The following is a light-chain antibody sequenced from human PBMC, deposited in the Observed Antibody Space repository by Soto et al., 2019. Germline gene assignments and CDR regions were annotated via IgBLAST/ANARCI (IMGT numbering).Light chain of an antibody. J-gene: IGKJ5*01. V-gene: IGKV3-11*01. CDR3: QQRSNWPPIT. CDR2: DAS. Sequence: EIVLTQSPATLSLSPGERATLSCRASQSVSSYLAWYQQKPGQAPRLLIYDASNRATGIPAMFSGSGSGTDFPLTISSLEPEDFAVYYCQQRSNWPPITFGQATRLEIK. CDR1: QSVSSY.